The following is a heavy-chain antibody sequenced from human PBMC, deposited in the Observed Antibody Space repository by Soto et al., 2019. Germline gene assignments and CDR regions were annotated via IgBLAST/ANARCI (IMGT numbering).Heavy chain of an antibody. V-gene: IGHV4-30-4*01. D-gene: IGHD2-21*02. Sequence: QVQLQESGPGLVKPSQTLSLTCTVSGGSISSGDYYWSWTRQPPGKGLEWIGYIYYSGSTYYNPSLKSRVTISVDTSKNQFSLKLSSVTAADTAVYYCARAYCGGDCPWGDAFDIWGQGTMVTVSS. J-gene: IGHJ3*02. CDR3: ARAYCGGDCPWGDAFDI. CDR2: IYYSGST. CDR1: GGSISSGDYY.